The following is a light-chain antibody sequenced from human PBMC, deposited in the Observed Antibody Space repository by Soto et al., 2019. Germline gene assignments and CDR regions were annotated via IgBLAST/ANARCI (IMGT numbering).Light chain of an antibody. Sequence: QLVLPQPPSASGTPGQTVIISCSGRDSDVGTNTVNWYQQLPGAAPKLLIYINSKRPAGVPDRFAGSKSGTSASLAISGLRSEDEADYYCAAWDDSLPGYVFGTGTKVTVL. CDR3: AAWDDSLPGYV. J-gene: IGLJ1*01. CDR1: DSDVGTNT. V-gene: IGLV1-44*01. CDR2: INS.